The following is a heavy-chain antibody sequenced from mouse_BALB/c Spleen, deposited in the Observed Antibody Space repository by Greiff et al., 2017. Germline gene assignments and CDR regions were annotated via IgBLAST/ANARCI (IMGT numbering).Heavy chain of an antibody. V-gene: IGHV1S29*02. D-gene: IGHD1-1*01. CDR3: ARALLLRYPAWFAY. Sequence: EVQLQQSGPELVKPGASVKISCKASGYTFTDYNMHWVKQSHGKSLEWIGYIYPYNGGTGYNQKFKSKATLTVDNSSSTAYMELRSLTSEDSAVYYCARALLLRYPAWFAYWGQGTLVTVSA. CDR1: GYTFTDYN. J-gene: IGHJ3*01. CDR2: IYPYNGGT.